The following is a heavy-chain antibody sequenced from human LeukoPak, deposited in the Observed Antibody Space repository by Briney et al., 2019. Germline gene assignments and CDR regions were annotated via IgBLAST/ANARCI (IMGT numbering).Heavy chain of an antibody. CDR2: ISGDGGST. J-gene: IGHJ4*02. V-gene: IGHV3-43*02. D-gene: IGHD2-15*01. CDR1: GLTFDAYA. CDR3: AKDIYCIGGSCYSHFDY. Sequence: SGGSPRLSCAASGLTFDAYAMHWVRQAPGRGLEWVSLISGDGGSTYYADSVKGRFTISRDNSKNSVYLQMNSLRTEDTALYYCAKDIYCIGGSCYSHFDYWGQGTLVYAAS.